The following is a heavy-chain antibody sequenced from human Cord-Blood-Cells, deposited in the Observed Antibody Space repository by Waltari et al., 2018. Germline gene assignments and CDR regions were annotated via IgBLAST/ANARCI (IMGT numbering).Heavy chain of an antibody. V-gene: IGHV3-23*01. CDR2: ISGSGGST. J-gene: IGHJ4*02. CDR3: AKEHTRYSSSPCDY. Sequence: EVQLLESGGGLVQPGGSLRLSCAASGFPFSSYAMSWFRQAPGKGLEWVSAISGSGGSTYYADSVKGRFTISRDNSKNTLYLQMNSLRAEDTAVYYCAKEHTRYSSSPCDYWGQGTLVTVSS. D-gene: IGHD6-13*01. CDR1: GFPFSSYA.